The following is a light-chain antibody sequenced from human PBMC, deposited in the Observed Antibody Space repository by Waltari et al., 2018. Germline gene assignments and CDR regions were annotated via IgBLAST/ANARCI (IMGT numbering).Light chain of an antibody. CDR3: QQYNSYSYT. CDR1: QSISSW. V-gene: IGKV1-5*03. J-gene: IGKJ2*01. Sequence: DIQMTQSPSTLSPSVGDRVTITCRASQSISSWLAWYQQKPEKAPKLLIYKASSLESGVPSRFSGSGSGTEFTLTISSLQPDDFATYYCQQYNSYSYTFGQGTKLEIK. CDR2: KAS.